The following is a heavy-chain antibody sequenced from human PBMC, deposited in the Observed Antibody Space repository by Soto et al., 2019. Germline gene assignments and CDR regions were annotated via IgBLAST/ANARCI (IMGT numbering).Heavy chain of an antibody. V-gene: IGHV4-30-4*01. CDR2: IHNSGRT. J-gene: IGHJ6*02. CDR1: GGSISSGDYY. CDR3: ARECLGADSSGDYWNYMDV. Sequence: QVQLQESGPGLVKPSQTLSLTCTVSGGSISSGDYYWSWIRQPPGKGLEWIGYIHNSGRTYYNPSLRSGLSISVDTSKTQFSLKLTSVTAADTAVYYCARECLGADSSGDYWNYMDVWGQGTTVTVSS. D-gene: IGHD3-22*01.